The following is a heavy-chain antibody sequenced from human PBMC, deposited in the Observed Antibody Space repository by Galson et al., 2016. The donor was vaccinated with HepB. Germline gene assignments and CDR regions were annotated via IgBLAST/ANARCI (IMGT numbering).Heavy chain of an antibody. Sequence: SLRLSCAVSGFDLSRADMHWVRQTPTKGLEWLTFISGDGGPKSYAESVRGRFSISKDISRNTVSLLMNSLRVDDTALYYCVREDRGPLMRRHFDSWGQGTLVSVSS. CDR3: VREDRGPLMRRHFDS. D-gene: IGHD3-10*01. CDR2: ISGDGGPK. V-gene: IGHV3-30*03. J-gene: IGHJ4*02. CDR1: GFDLSRAD.